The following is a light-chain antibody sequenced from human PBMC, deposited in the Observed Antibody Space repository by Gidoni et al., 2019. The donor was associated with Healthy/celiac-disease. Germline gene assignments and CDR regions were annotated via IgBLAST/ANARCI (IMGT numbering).Light chain of an antibody. V-gene: IGKV3-20*01. CDR3: QQYGSSLWT. J-gene: IGKJ1*01. CDR1: QSVSSSY. Sequence: EIVLPQSPGTLSLSPGERATLSCRASQSVSSSYLAWYQQKPGQAPRLLIYGACSRATGIPDRFSGSGSGTDFTLTISRLEPEDFAVYYCQQYGSSLWTFGQGTKVEIK. CDR2: GAC.